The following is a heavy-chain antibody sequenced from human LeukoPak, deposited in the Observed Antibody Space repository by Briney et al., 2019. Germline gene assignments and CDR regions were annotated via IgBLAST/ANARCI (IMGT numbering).Heavy chain of an antibody. V-gene: IGHV1-8*02. J-gene: IGHJ3*02. Sequence: ASVKVSCKASGGTFSSYDINWVRQATGQGLEWMGWMNPNSGNTGYAQKFQGRVTMTRNTSISTAYMELSSLRSEDTAVYYCARVGSSGWYAAFGFDIWGQGTMVTVSS. CDR3: ARVGSSGWYAAFGFDI. D-gene: IGHD6-19*01. CDR2: MNPNSGNT. CDR1: GGTFSSYD.